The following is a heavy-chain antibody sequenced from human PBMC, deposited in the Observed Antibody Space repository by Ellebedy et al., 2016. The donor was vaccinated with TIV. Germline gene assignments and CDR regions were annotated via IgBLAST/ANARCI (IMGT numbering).Heavy chain of an antibody. V-gene: IGHV3-33*01. Sequence: PGGSLRLSCAASGFSFSTYGMHWVRQAPGQGLEWVAVIWYDGFNKDYADSVKGRFTISRDNSKSTLYLEMKSLRVEDTAVYYCARGYWNGVRTYSDYWGQGTLVTVSS. CDR2: IWYDGFNK. J-gene: IGHJ4*02. CDR3: ARGYWNGVRTYSDY. CDR1: GFSFSTYG. D-gene: IGHD2-15*01.